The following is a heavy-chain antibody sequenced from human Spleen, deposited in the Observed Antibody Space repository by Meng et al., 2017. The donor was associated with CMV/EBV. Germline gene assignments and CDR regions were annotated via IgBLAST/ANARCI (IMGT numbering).Heavy chain of an antibody. CDR1: GDSISSYY. V-gene: IGHV4-59*01. CDR2: VYYSGST. CDR3: ARSHSANRYYGMDV. J-gene: IGHJ6*02. Sequence: SETLSLTCNVSGDSISSYYWNWIRLSPGRGLEWIGYVYYSGSTNCNPSLKSRVTISVDTSKNYFSLNLNSVTAADTALYYCARSHSANRYYGMDVWGLGTTVTVSS. D-gene: IGHD4/OR15-4a*01.